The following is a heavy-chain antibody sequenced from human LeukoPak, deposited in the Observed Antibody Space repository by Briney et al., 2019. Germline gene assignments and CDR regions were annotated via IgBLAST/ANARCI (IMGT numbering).Heavy chain of an antibody. CDR1: RFTFSVHY. Sequence: GGSLRLSCAPSRFTFSVHYMDWVPHAPGKGLEWVGRTRKKANSYTTEYAASVKGRFTISRDDSNYSLYLQMNSLKIEDTAVYYCVRVTDTEYYYDFWGQGTLVTVSS. J-gene: IGHJ4*02. V-gene: IGHV3-72*01. D-gene: IGHD3-22*01. CDR2: TRKKANSYTT. CDR3: VRVTDTEYYYDF.